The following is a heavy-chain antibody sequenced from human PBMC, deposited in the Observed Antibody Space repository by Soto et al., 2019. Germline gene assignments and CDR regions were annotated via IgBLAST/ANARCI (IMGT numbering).Heavy chain of an antibody. CDR2: IYYSGST. J-gene: IGHJ4*02. V-gene: IGHV4-39*01. Sequence: PSETLSLTCTVSGASISSSSYSWGWIRQPPGKGLEWIGSIYYSGSTYYNPSLKSRVTISVDTSKHQFSLKLSSVTAADTAVYYCANSSGNTYGHYLDSWGQGNMVTSPQ. CDR1: GASISSSSYS. CDR3: ANSSGNTYGHYLDS. D-gene: IGHD5-18*01.